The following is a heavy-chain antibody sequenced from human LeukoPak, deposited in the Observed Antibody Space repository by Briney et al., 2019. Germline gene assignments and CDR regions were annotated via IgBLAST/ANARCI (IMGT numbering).Heavy chain of an antibody. CDR2: INHSGST. V-gene: IGHV4-39*07. Sequence: PSETLSLTCTVSGGSVSSGNYYWSWIRQPPGKGLEWIGEINHSGSTNYNPSLKSRVTISVDTSKNQFSLKLSSVTAADTAVYYCARLYGSGSFTKDYWGQGTLVTVSS. CDR3: ARLYGSGSFTKDY. D-gene: IGHD3-10*01. CDR1: GGSVSSGNYY. J-gene: IGHJ4*02.